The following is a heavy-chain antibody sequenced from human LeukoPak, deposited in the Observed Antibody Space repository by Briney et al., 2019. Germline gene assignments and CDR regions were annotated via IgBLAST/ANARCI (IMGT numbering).Heavy chain of an antibody. D-gene: IGHD1-7*01. CDR2: ISYDGSNK. Sequence: GGSLRLSCAASGFTFSSYAMHWVRQAPGKGLEWVAVISYDGSNKYYADSVKGRFTISRDNSKNTLYLQMNSLRAEDTAVYHCARGISGTTGWPIKYYFDFWGQGTPVTVSS. J-gene: IGHJ4*02. CDR1: GFTFSSYA. CDR3: ARGISGTTGWPIKYYFDF. V-gene: IGHV3-30-3*01.